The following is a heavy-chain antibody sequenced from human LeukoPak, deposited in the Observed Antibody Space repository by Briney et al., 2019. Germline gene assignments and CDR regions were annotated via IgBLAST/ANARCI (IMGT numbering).Heavy chain of an antibody. J-gene: IGHJ4*02. CDR3: ARESRSYGRSGFDY. Sequence: SETLSLTYTVSGGSISSYYWSRIRQPPGKGLAWIGYIYYSGSTNYNPSLKSRVTTSVDTSRNQFSLKLSSVTAADTAVYYCARESRSYGRSGFDYWGQGTLVTVSS. D-gene: IGHD3-3*01. CDR2: IYYSGST. V-gene: IGHV4-59*01. CDR1: GGSISSYY.